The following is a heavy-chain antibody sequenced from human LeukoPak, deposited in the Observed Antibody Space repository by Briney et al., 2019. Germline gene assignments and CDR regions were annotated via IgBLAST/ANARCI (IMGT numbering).Heavy chain of an antibody. Sequence: PSETLSLTCTVSGGSISSSSYYWGWIRQPPGKGLEWIGSIYYSGSTYYNPSLKSRVTISVDTSKNQFSLKLSSVTAADTAVYYCARDPRWGHYDSSGLDYWGQGTLVTVSS. CDR3: ARDPRWGHYDSSGLDY. CDR1: GGSISSSSYY. J-gene: IGHJ4*02. V-gene: IGHV4-39*07. CDR2: IYYSGST. D-gene: IGHD3-22*01.